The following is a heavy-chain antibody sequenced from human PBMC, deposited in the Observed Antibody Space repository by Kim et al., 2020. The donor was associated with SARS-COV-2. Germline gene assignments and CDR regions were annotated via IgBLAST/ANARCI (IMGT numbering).Heavy chain of an antibody. CDR2: ISYDGSNK. CDR3: AKGEEYYDILTGPTYFDY. D-gene: IGHD3-9*01. CDR1: GFTFSSYG. V-gene: IGHV3-30*18. J-gene: IGHJ4*02. Sequence: GGSLRLSCAASGFTFSSYGMHWVRQAPGKGLEWVAVISYDGSNKYYGDSVKGRFTISRDNSKSTLYLQMKSLRAEDTAVYYCAKGEEYYDILTGPTYFDYWGQGTLVTVSS.